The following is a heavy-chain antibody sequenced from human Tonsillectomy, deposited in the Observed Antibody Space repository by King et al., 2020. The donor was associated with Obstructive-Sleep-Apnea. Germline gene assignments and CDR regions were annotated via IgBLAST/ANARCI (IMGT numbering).Heavy chain of an antibody. J-gene: IGHJ6*02. CDR2: IIPTLETT. CDR3: ARVDYNNPASNHYFGMDV. CDR1: GGTFSRFA. Sequence: QLVQSGAEVRKPGSSVKVSCKASGGTFSRFAFSWVRQAPGQGLEWMGAIIPTLETTNYAQKFQGRVTISADESTSTTYMELNSLRSDDTAVYYCARVDYNNPASNHYFGMDVWGQGTTVTVSS. D-gene: IGHD4-11*01. V-gene: IGHV1-69*01.